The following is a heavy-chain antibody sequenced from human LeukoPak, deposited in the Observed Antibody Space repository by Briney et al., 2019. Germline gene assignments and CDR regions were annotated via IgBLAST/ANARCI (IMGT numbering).Heavy chain of an antibody. V-gene: IGHV1-18*01. CDR2: ISAYNGNT. CDR3: ARAHYYDFWSGYYSYYYYYMDV. CDR1: GYTFTSYG. D-gene: IGHD3-3*01. Sequence: ASVKVSCKASGYTFTSYGISWVRQAPGQGLEWMGWISAYNGNTNYAQKLQGRVTMTTDTSTSTAYMELRSLRSDDTAVYYCARAHYYDFWSGYYSYYYYYMDVWGKGTTVTVSS. J-gene: IGHJ6*03.